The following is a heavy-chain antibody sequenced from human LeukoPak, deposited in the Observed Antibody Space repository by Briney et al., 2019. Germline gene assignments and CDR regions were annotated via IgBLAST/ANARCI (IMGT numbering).Heavy chain of an antibody. V-gene: IGHV4-59*01. J-gene: IGHJ4*02. D-gene: IGHD3-22*01. Sequence: PSETLSLTCTVSGGSISTYYWNWIRQPPGKGLELIGYIYYSGTTNYNPSLKSRVSMSVDTSKNQFSLKLRSVTAADTAVYYCARVTGYMIEDYFDYWGQGTLVTVSS. CDR1: GGSISTYY. CDR3: ARVTGYMIEDYFDY. CDR2: IYYSGTT.